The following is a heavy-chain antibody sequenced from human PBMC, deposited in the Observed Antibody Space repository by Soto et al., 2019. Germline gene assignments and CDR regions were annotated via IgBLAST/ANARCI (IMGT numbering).Heavy chain of an antibody. CDR3: AKDWTSI. CDR1: GFTFSTYS. V-gene: IGHV3-23*01. Sequence: EVQLLESGGGLVQPGGSLRISCAASGFTFSTYSMTWVRQAPGKGLEWVSTISGSGGSTYYIDSVKGRFTISRDNSKNTLYLQMNRLRADDTAVYYCAKDWTSIWGQGTMVDVSS. J-gene: IGHJ3*02. D-gene: IGHD3-3*01. CDR2: ISGSGGST.